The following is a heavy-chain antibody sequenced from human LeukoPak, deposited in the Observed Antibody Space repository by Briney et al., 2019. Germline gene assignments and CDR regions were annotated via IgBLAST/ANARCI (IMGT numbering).Heavy chain of an antibody. CDR2: INPNSGGA. J-gene: IGHJ4*02. V-gene: IGHV1-2*02. CDR3: ARETIFGVVENLFDY. CDR1: GYTFTGYY. D-gene: IGHD3-3*01. Sequence: ASVKVSCKASGYTFTGYYMHWVRQAPGQGLEWVGWINPNSGGANYAQKFQGRVTMTRDTSISTAYMELSRLGSDDTAVYYCARETIFGVVENLFDYWGQGTLVTVSS.